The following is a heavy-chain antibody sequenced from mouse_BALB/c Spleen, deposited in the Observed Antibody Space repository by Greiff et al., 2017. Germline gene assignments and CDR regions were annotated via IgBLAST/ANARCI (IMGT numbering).Heavy chain of an antibody. Sequence: EVKLMESGPELVKPGASVKMSCKASGYTFTSYVMHWVKQKPGQGLEWIGYINPYNDGTKYNEKFKGKATLTSDKSSSTAYMELSSLPSEDSAVYYCARSITTAFAYWGQGTLVTVSA. D-gene: IGHD1-2*01. CDR2: INPYNDGT. CDR1: GYTFTSYV. J-gene: IGHJ3*01. CDR3: ARSITTAFAY. V-gene: IGHV1-14*01.